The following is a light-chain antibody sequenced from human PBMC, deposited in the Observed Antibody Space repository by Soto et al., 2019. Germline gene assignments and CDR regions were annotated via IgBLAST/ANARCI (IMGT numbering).Light chain of an antibody. CDR3: QQSYSTPLT. J-gene: IGKJ4*01. V-gene: IGKV1-39*01. CDR1: QSISSY. Sequence: ILFTQSPSSLSASLGDRLTITCLASQSISSYLNWYQQKPGKAPKLLIYAASSLQSGVPSRFSGSGSGTDFTLTISSLQPEDFATYYCQQSYSTPLTFGGGTKVDIK. CDR2: AAS.